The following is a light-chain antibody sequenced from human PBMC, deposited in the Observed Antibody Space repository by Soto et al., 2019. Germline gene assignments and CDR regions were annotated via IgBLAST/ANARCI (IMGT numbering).Light chain of an antibody. CDR2: GAS. Sequence: EIVLTQSPGTLSLSPGERATLSCRASQSDSSSYLAWYQQKPGQTPRLLIYGASSRSTGIPDRFSGSGSGTAFTLTISELEPEDFAVYYCQPYGSSPLTFGGGTKVEI. CDR3: QPYGSSPLT. V-gene: IGKV3-20*01. CDR1: QSDSSSY. J-gene: IGKJ4*01.